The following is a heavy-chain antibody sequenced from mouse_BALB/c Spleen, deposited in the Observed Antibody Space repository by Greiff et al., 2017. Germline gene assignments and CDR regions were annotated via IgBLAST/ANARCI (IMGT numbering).Heavy chain of an antibody. CDR2: INPSNGRT. Sequence: QVQLQQPGAELVKPGASVKLSCKASGYTFTSYWMHWVKQRPGQGLEWIGEINPSNGRTNYNEKFKSKATLTVDKSFSTAYMQLSSLTSEDSAVYYCARWLPFYYAMDYWGQGTSVTVSS. CDR1: GYTFTSYW. D-gene: IGHD2-2*01. CDR3: ARWLPFYYAMDY. J-gene: IGHJ4*01. V-gene: IGHV1S81*02.